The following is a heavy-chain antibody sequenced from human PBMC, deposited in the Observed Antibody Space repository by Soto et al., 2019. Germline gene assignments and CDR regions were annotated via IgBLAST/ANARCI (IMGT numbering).Heavy chain of an antibody. CDR2: IYYSGST. Sequence: QVQLQESGPGLVKPSQTLSLTCTVSGGSISSGGYYWSWIRQHPGKGLEWIGYIYYSGSTYYNPSHKCRVTISVDTSNNQIALKLSSVTAADTAVYYCARVGSSSWYGGANWFDPWGQGTLVTVSS. CDR3: ARVGSSSWYGGANWFDP. CDR1: GGSISSGGYY. D-gene: IGHD6-13*01. J-gene: IGHJ5*02. V-gene: IGHV4-31*03.